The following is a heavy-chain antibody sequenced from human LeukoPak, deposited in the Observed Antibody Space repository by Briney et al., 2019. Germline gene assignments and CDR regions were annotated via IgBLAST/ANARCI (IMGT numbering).Heavy chain of an antibody. CDR1: GFTVSSYY. Sequence: GGSLRLSCAASGFTVSSYYMTWVRQAPGKGLEWVSVIYSGGSTYSADSVKGRVAISRDNSKNTVFLQMNSVRAEDTAVYYCARSYSNHLFGMDVWGQGTTVTVSS. V-gene: IGHV3-66*01. CDR2: IYSGGST. D-gene: IGHD4-11*01. J-gene: IGHJ6*02. CDR3: ARSYSNHLFGMDV.